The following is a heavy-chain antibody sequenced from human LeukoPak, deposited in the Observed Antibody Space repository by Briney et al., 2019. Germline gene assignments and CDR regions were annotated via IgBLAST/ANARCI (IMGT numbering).Heavy chain of an antibody. J-gene: IGHJ6*03. CDR2: INPNSGGT. D-gene: IGHD5-18*01. CDR3: ARCPGIQLSSYYYYYMDV. Sequence: GASVKVSCKASGYTFTGYYMHWVRQAPGQGLEWMGWINPNSGGTNYAQKFQGRVTMTRDTSISTAYMELSRLRSDDTAVYYCARCPGIQLSSYYYYYMDVWGKGTTVTVSS. CDR1: GYTFTGYY. V-gene: IGHV1-2*02.